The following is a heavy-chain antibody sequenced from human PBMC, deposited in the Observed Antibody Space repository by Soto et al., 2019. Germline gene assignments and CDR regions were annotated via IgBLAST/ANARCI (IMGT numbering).Heavy chain of an antibody. J-gene: IGHJ6*02. CDR1: GFTFGSYW. CDR3: ARDLDCSSTSCYIYYYYGMDA. D-gene: IGHD2-2*01. Sequence: PGGSLRLSCAASGFTFGSYWMHWVRQAPGKGLVWVSRINSDGSSTSYADSVKGRFTISRDNAKNTLYLQMNSLRAEDTAVYYCARDLDCSSTSCYIYYYYGMDAWGQGTTVTVSS. V-gene: IGHV3-74*01. CDR2: INSDGSST.